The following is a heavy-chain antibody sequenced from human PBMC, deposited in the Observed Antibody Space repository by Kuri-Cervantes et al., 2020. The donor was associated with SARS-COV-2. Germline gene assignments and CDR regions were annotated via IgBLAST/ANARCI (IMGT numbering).Heavy chain of an antibody. CDR3: ARELVPAAMLDY. V-gene: IGHV3-33*01. J-gene: IGHJ4*02. Sequence: GGSLRLSCAASGFTFSSYGMHWVRQAPGKGLEWVAVIWYDGSNKYYADSVKGRFTISRDNSKNTLYLQMNSLRAEDTAVYYCARELVPAAMLDYWGQGTLVTVSS. CDR1: GFTFSSYG. CDR2: IWYDGSNK. D-gene: IGHD2-2*01.